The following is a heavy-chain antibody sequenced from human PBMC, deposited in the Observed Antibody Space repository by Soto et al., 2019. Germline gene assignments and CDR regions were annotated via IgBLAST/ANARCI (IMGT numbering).Heavy chain of an antibody. V-gene: IGHV3-21*01. CDR2: ISSSSSYI. CDR1: GFTFSSYS. CDR3: AREHCSGGSCRYYIDY. D-gene: IGHD2-15*01. J-gene: IGHJ4*02. Sequence: PGGSLRLSCAASGFTFSSYSMNWVRQAPGKGLEWVSSISSSSSYIYYADSVKGRFTISRDNAKNSLYLQMNSLRAEDTAVYYCAREHCSGGSCRYYIDYWGQGTLVTVSS.